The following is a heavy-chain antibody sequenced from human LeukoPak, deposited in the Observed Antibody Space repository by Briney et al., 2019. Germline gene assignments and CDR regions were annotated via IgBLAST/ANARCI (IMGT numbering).Heavy chain of an antibody. CDR2: FHYSGST. CDR3: ASGKVYAIWRAWFDP. J-gene: IGHJ5*02. V-gene: IGHV4-39*07. CDR1: GDSISSNIYY. Sequence: SETLSLTCTVSGDSISSNIYYWAWIRQPPGKGLEWIGSFHYSGSTNYNPSLKSRVTISVDTSKNQFSLKLSSVTAADTAVYYCASGKVYAIWRAWFDPWGQGTLVTVSS. D-gene: IGHD2-8*01.